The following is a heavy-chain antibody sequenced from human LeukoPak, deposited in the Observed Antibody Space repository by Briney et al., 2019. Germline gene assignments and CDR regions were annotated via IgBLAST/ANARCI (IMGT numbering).Heavy chain of an antibody. D-gene: IGHD2-2*01. CDR1: GFTVSSNY. J-gene: IGHJ2*01. Sequence: GGSLRLSCAASGFTVSSNYMSWVRQAPGKGLEWVSVIYSGGDIYYADSVKGRFSISRDNSKNTLYLQMSSLRAEDTAVYYCARGYCTSTYCHRYFSLWGRDTLVTVSS. V-gene: IGHV3-66*02. CDR2: IYSGGDI. CDR3: ARGYCTSTYCHRYFSL.